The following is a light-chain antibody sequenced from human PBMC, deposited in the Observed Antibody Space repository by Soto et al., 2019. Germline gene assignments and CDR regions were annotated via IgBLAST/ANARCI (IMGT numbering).Light chain of an antibody. V-gene: IGKV3-11*01. Sequence: EIVLTQSPAPLSLFPGERATLSCRASQSVSSYFAWYQQKPGQAPRLLIYDASSRATGIPARFSGSGSGTDFTLTISSLEPEDFAVYYCQQLSNWPLTFGQGTRVEIK. J-gene: IGKJ1*01. CDR3: QQLSNWPLT. CDR2: DAS. CDR1: QSVSSY.